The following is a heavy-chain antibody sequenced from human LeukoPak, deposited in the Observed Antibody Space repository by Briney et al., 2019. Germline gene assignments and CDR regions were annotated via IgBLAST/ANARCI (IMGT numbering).Heavy chain of an antibody. CDR1: GYTVTNRW. V-gene: IGHV5-51*01. D-gene: IGHD3-16*01. CDR2: IYPGDSDT. J-gene: IGHJ4*02. Sequence: GESMKISCKGSGYTVTNRWIGWVRQTPGKGLEWMGIIYPGDSDTRYNPSFQGQVTISADKSIGTAYLQWSSLEASDTGTYYCARRGPSSEYFDHWGQGTLVTVSS. CDR3: ARRGPSSEYFDH.